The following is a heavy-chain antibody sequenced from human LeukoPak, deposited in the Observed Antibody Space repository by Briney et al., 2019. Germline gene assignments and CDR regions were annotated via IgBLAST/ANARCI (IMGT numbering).Heavy chain of an antibody. CDR2: IFTSGST. J-gene: IGHJ5*02. Sequence: PSETLSLTYTVSGDSISTYYWSWIRQPAGKGLEWIGRIFTSGSTNYNPSLKSRVTMSLDTSKNQFSLKLSSVTAADTAVYYCARKALPGNWFDPWGQGALVTVSS. CDR3: ARKALPGNWFDP. V-gene: IGHV4-4*07. CDR1: GDSISTYY.